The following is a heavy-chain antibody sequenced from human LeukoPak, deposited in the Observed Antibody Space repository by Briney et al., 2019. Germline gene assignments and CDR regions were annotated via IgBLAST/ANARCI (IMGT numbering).Heavy chain of an antibody. J-gene: IGHJ6*03. V-gene: IGHV4-34*01. CDR1: GGSVSGYY. CDR3: ARLGYYGSGSRYYYHMDV. Sequence: PSETLSLTCAVYGGSVSGYYWSWIRQSPEKGLEWIGEINHSGSSNYNPSLKSRVIISLDTSKNQFSLKLSSVTAADTAVYYCARLGYYGSGSRYYYHMDVWDKGTTVTIS. CDR2: INHSGSS. D-gene: IGHD3-10*01.